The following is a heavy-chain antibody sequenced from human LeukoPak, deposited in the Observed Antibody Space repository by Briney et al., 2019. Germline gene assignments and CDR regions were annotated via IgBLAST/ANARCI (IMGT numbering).Heavy chain of an antibody. CDR1: GGSFSSGNW. V-gene: IGHV4-4*02. Sequence: SGTLSLTCVVSGGSFSSGNWWTWVRQPPGKGLEWIGEIYPSGTTNYNPLLKSRVSISGDKSNNQFSLKLTSVTTADTAMYYCARGFREMATITWFDPWGQGTLVTVSS. CDR2: IYPSGTT. D-gene: IGHD5-24*01. J-gene: IGHJ5*02. CDR3: ARGFREMATITWFDP.